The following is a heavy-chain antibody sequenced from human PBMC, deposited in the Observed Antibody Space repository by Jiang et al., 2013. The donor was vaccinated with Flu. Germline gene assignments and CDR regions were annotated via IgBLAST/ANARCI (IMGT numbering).Heavy chain of an antibody. J-gene: IGHJ6*02. D-gene: IGHD2-8*01. CDR1: GGSVSSGSYY. Sequence: TLSLTCTVSGGSVSSGSYYWSWIWQPPGRDWSGLGISITVGAPTITPPSRSRITISVDTSKNQFSLKLSSVTAADTAVYYCARDRGLKVYGIRDVGMDVWGQGTTVTVSS. CDR3: ARDRGLKVYGIRDVGMDV. CDR2: SITVGAP. V-gene: IGHV4-61*01.